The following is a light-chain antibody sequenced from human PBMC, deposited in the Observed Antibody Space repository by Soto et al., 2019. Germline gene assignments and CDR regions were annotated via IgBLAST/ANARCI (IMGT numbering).Light chain of an antibody. CDR3: SSYAGAYTLV. CDR1: SRDVGLYNY. Sequence: QSVLTQPPSASGSPEQSVTISCTGTSRDVGLYNYVSWYQQHPGKAPKLIVHEVSDRPLGVSDRFSGSKSGNTASLTISGLQAEDEADYYCSSYAGAYTLVFGTGTKVTVL. J-gene: IGLJ1*01. CDR2: EVS. V-gene: IGLV2-8*01.